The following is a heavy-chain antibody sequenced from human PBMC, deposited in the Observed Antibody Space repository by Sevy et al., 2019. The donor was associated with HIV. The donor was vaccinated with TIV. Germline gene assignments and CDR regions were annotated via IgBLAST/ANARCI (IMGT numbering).Heavy chain of an antibody. CDR1: GFSLSTREVG. CDR3: AHTSYDTSGYYNHDAFDI. J-gene: IGHJ3*02. D-gene: IGHD3-22*01. V-gene: IGHV2-5*01. CDR2: IYWNDDK. Sequence: SGPTLVRPTQTLTLTCTFSGFSLSTREVGVGWIRQPPGKALKWLALIYWNDDKCYSPSLKSRLTITKDTSKNQGILTMTNMDPVDTATYYCAHTSYDTSGYYNHDAFDIWGQGTMVTVSS.